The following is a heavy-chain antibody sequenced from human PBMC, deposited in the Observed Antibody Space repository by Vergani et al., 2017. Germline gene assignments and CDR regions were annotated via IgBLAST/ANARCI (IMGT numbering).Heavy chain of an antibody. CDR3: AGEGAGLGGDSSGPPAY. D-gene: IGHD3-22*01. CDR2: ISSSSSYT. Sequence: VQLLESGGGLVKPGGSLRLSCAASGFTFSDYYMSWIRQAPGKGLEWVSYISSSSSYTNYADSVKGRFTISRDNAKNSLYLQMNSLRAEDTAVYYCAGEGAGLGGDSSGPPAYWGQGTLVTVSS. J-gene: IGHJ4*02. V-gene: IGHV3-11*05. CDR1: GFTFSDYY.